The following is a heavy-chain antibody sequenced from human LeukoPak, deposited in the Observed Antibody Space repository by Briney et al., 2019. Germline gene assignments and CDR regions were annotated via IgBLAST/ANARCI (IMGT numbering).Heavy chain of an antibody. CDR1: GYTFTSYG. J-gene: IGHJ4*02. CDR2: INPNSGGT. Sequence: GASVKVSCKASGYTFTSYGISWVRQAPGQGLEWMGWINPNSGGTNYAQKFQGRVTLTWDTSINTSYMEMSRLKSDDTAVFYCSTHYLHDPVEKVYVYWGRGTLVTVSS. D-gene: IGHD3-10*01. V-gene: IGHV1-2*02. CDR3: STHYLHDPVEKVYVY.